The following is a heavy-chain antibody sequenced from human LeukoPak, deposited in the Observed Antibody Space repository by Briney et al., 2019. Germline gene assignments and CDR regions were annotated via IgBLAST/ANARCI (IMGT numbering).Heavy chain of an antibody. CDR3: ARDSSGVPAAIRGYYYYYMDV. V-gene: IGHV4-34*01. Sequence: SETLSLTCAVYGGSFSGYYWSWIRQPPGKGLEWIGEINHSGSTNYNPSLKSRVTISVDTSKNQFSLKLSSVTAADTAVYYCARDSSGVPAAIRGYYYYYMDVWGKGTTVTVSS. D-gene: IGHD2-2*02. CDR1: GGSFSGYY. J-gene: IGHJ6*03. CDR2: INHSGST.